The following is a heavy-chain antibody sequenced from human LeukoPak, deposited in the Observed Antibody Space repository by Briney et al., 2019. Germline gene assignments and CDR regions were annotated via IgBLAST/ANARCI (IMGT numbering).Heavy chain of an antibody. D-gene: IGHD3-3*01. V-gene: IGHV1-24*01. J-gene: IGHJ6*02. Sequence: ASVKVSCKVSGYTLTELSMHWVRQAPGKGLEWMGGFDPEDGETIYAQKFQGRVTMTEDTSTDTAYMELSSLRSEDTAVYYCATVSYYDFWSGAGSYGMDVWGQGTTVTVPS. CDR3: ATVSYYDFWSGAGSYGMDV. CDR1: GYTLTELS. CDR2: FDPEDGET.